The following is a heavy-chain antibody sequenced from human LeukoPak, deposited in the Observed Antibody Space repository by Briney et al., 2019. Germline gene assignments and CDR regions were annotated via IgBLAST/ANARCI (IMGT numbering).Heavy chain of an antibody. V-gene: IGHV3-9*01. CDR3: AKDKTGYSGSWMFDY. Sequence: PSRYLSLTCAASGFTFDDFPMLWDRQAPGNGLEWFLGISWNSCNIGYADSVKGRVTISRDNAKNSLYLQMNSLRAEDTALYYCAKDKTGYSGSWMFDYWGQGTLVTVSS. CDR2: ISWNSCNI. J-gene: IGHJ4*02. CDR1: GFTFDDFP. D-gene: IGHD6-13*01.